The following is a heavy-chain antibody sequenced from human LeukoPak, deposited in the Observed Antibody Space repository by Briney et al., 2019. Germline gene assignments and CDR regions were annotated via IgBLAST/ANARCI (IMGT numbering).Heavy chain of an antibody. CDR1: GYTFTGHY. V-gene: IGHV1-2*02. J-gene: IGHJ5*02. D-gene: IGHD1-14*01. Sequence: ASVNVSCKASGYTFTGHYFHWWRQSPGQELEWMGGLNPNSGDTYYAQKFQGRVTVTSDTSISTAFMELRRMRYDDTAVYYCAREHLLFRQPPNWFETWGEGNLVTVSS. CDR2: LNPNSGDT. CDR3: AREHLLFRQPPNWFET.